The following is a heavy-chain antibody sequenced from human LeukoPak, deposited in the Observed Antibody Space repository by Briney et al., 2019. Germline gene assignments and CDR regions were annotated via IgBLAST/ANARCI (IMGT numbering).Heavy chain of an antibody. CDR3: ARAGRDGYNYYDY. CDR1: GYSFTSHC. CDR2: INPSGGST. Sequence: GAAVKVSCKASGYSFTSHCMHWVRQAPGQGLEWMGIINPSGGSTSYAQKFQGRVTMTRDTSTNTVYMELSSLRSDDTAVYYCARAGRDGYNYYDYWGQGTLVTVSS. J-gene: IGHJ4*02. D-gene: IGHD5-24*01. V-gene: IGHV1-46*01.